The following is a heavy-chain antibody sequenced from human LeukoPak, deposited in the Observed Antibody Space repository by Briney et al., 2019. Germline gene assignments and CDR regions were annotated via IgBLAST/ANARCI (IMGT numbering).Heavy chain of an antibody. J-gene: IGHJ6*03. CDR3: AREEYSSSNYYYMDV. CDR2: ISYDGSNK. Sequence: PGGSLRLSCAASGFTFSSYAMHWVRQAPGKGLEWVAVISYDGSNKYYADPVKGRFTISRDNSKNTLYLQMNSLRAEDTAVYYCAREEYSSSNYYYMDVWGKGTTVTVSS. D-gene: IGHD6-6*01. V-gene: IGHV3-30*01. CDR1: GFTFSSYA.